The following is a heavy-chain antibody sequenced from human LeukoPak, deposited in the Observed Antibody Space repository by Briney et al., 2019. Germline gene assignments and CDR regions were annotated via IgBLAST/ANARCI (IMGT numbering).Heavy chain of an antibody. D-gene: IGHD4-11*01. CDR2: IIPILGIA. J-gene: IGHJ4*02. CDR1: GGTFSSYA. V-gene: IGHV1-69*04. Sequence: SVTVSFKASGGTFSSYAISWVRQAPGQGLEWMGRIIPILGIANYAQKFQGRVTITADKSTSTAYMELSSLRSEDTAVYYCASGTVTRGFDYWGQGTLVSVSS. CDR3: ASGTVTRGFDY.